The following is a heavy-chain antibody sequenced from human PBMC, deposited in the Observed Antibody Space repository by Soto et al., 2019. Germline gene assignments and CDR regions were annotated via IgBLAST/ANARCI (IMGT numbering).Heavy chain of an antibody. CDR2: ISGSGGIT. V-gene: IGHV3-23*01. CDR3: AKKGESYIVVVPAALDY. CDR1: GFTFSSYA. J-gene: IGHJ4*02. Sequence: GGSLRLSCAASGFTFSSYAMSWVRQAPGKGLEWVSAISGSGGITYYADSVKGRFTISRDNSKNTLYLQMNSLRAEDTAVYYCAKKGESYIVVVPAALDYWGQGTLVTVSS. D-gene: IGHD2-2*01.